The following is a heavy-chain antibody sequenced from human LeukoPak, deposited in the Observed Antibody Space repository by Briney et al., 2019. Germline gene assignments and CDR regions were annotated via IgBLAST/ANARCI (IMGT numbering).Heavy chain of an antibody. J-gene: IGHJ4*02. D-gene: IGHD3-22*01. Sequence: TGGSLRLSCSASGSTFSCDAMVWDGQAPGKGLEWVSAISGSGGSTYYADSVKGRFTISRDNAKNSLYLQMNSLRAQDPAVYYCAMTHCYYDRSGDVYWGQGTLVTVSS. V-gene: IGHV3-23*01. CDR2: ISGSGGST. CDR3: AMTHCYYDRSGDVY. CDR1: GSTFSCDA.